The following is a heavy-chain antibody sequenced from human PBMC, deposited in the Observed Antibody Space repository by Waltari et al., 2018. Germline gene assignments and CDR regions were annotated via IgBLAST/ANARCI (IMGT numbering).Heavy chain of an antibody. V-gene: IGHV4-4*02. CDR1: GGSLRSTNW. Sequence: QVQLQESGPGLVKPSGTLSLTCAVSGGSLRSTNWWSWVRQPPGRGLEWIGEIYHNGSTSYNPSLGIRVTVSVDKSKNQFSLKVTSVTAADTAVYYCARDAIRAALDHWGPGILVTVSS. CDR3: ARDAIRAALDH. J-gene: IGHJ4*02. CDR2: IYHNGST. D-gene: IGHD6-25*01.